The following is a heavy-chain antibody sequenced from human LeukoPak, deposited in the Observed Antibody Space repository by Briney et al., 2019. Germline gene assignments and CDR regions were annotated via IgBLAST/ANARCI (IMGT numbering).Heavy chain of an antibody. J-gene: IGHJ4*02. D-gene: IGHD1-26*01. V-gene: IGHV4-59*01. CDR3: ARDMTYTGSYSPFDY. Sequence: SETLSLTCTVSGGSISSYYWSWIRQPPGKGLEWIGYIYYSGSTNYNPSLTSRITISVDTSKNQFSLKLSSVTAADTAVYYCARDMTYTGSYSPFDYWGQGTLVTVSS. CDR2: IYYSGST. CDR1: GGSISSYY.